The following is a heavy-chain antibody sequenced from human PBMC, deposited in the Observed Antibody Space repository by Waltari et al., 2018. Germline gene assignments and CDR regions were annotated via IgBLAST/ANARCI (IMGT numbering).Heavy chain of an antibody. CDR3: ATQTSPTYYYLRGPLGY. CDR1: GYTLTELS. J-gene: IGHJ4*02. Sequence: QVQLVQSGAEVKKPGASVKVSCKVFGYTLTELSMHWVRQAPGKGLEWMGGFDPEDGETIYAQKFQGRVTMTEETSTDTAYMELSSLRSEDTAVYYCATQTSPTYYYLRGPLGYWGQGTLVTVSS. V-gene: IGHV1-24*01. D-gene: IGHD3-10*01. CDR2: FDPEDGET.